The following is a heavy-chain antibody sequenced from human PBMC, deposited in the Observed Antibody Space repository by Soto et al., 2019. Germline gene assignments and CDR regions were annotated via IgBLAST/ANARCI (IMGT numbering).Heavy chain of an antibody. CDR3: ARGLYCSGGSCYSVAFDI. Sequence: GASVKVSCKASGYTITSYDISWVRQATGQGLEWMGWMNPNSGNTGYAQKFQGRVTMTRNTSISTAYMELSSLRSEDTAVYYCARGLYCSGGSCYSVAFDIWGQGTMVTVS. CDR1: GYTITSYD. J-gene: IGHJ3*02. V-gene: IGHV1-8*01. CDR2: MNPNSGNT. D-gene: IGHD2-15*01.